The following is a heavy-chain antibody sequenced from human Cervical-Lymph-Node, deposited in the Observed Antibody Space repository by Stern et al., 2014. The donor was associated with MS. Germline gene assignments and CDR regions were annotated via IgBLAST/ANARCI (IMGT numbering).Heavy chain of an antibody. Sequence: DQLVQSGAEVKKPGESLKISCTASGYSFADYWIAWVRQMPGKGLEWMGIVQPGDSESGYRPSFQGQFTIPADKSTTTAYLQWNTLKASDTAVYYCARHKSVAYYYFGMDVWGQGTTVIVSS. CDR3: ARHKSVAYYYFGMDV. CDR2: VQPGDSES. V-gene: IGHV5-51*01. J-gene: IGHJ6*02. CDR1: GYSFADYW. D-gene: IGHD2-15*01.